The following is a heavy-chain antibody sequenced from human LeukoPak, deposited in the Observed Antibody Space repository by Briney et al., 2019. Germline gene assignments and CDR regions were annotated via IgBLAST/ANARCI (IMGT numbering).Heavy chain of an antibody. J-gene: IGHJ4*02. Sequence: GGSLRLSCAASGFSFSSYGMHWVRQAPGKGLEWVAVMSYDGSNKYYTNSVKGRFTISRDNSKNTLYLHMTSLRTDDTAVYYCAKSYSSHGGYYFDYWGQGTLVTVSS. CDR1: GFSFSSYG. V-gene: IGHV3-30*18. CDR3: AKSYSSHGGYYFDY. D-gene: IGHD6-13*01. CDR2: MSYDGSNK.